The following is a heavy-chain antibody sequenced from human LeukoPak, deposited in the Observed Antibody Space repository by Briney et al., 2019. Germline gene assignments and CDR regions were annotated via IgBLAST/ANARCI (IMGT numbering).Heavy chain of an antibody. J-gene: IGHJ4*02. D-gene: IGHD4-23*01. CDR2: IYSGGST. CDR1: GFTVSSNY. V-gene: IGHV3-53*01. CDR3: ARRAGGYSHPYDY. Sequence: GGALRLSCAASGFTVSSNYMSWVRQAPGKGLEWVSLIYSGGSTYYADSVKGRFTISRDNSKNTLYLRMNSLRAEDTAVYYCARRAGGYSHPYDYWGQGTLVTVSS.